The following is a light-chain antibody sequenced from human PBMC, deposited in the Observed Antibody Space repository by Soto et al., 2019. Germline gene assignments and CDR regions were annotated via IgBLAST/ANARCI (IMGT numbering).Light chain of an antibody. CDR3: QQYSTYTPRT. Sequence: DIQMTQSPSTLSASVGDRVTIPCRASQSISSWLAWYQQKPGKAPKILIYKASSLESGVPSRFSGSGSGTEFTLTISSLQPDDFATYYCQQYSTYTPRTFGQGTKVDI. CDR1: QSISSW. CDR2: KAS. J-gene: IGKJ1*01. V-gene: IGKV1-5*03.